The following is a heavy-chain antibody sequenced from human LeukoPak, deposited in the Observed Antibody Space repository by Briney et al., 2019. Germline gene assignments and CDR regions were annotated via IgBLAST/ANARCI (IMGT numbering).Heavy chain of an antibody. V-gene: IGHV3-23*01. Sequence: GGSLRLSCAASGFTFSSYVMSWVRQAPGKGLEWVSSISNSGGSTYYADSVKGRFTISRDNAKNSLYLQMNSLRAEDTAVYYCARTRLYYCDSSGYGDFDYWGQGTLVTVS. CDR3: ARTRLYYCDSSGYGDFDY. CDR1: GFTFSSYV. D-gene: IGHD3-22*01. J-gene: IGHJ4*02. CDR2: ISNSGGST.